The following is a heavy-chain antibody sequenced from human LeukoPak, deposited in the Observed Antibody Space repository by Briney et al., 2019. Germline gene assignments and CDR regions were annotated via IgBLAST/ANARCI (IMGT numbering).Heavy chain of an antibody. V-gene: IGHV3-48*03. D-gene: IGHD1-26*01. CDR2: ISSSGGTI. CDR1: GFTFSSYE. J-gene: IGHJ4*02. Sequence: GGSLRLSCAASGFTFSSYEMNWVRQAPGKGLEWVSYISSSGGTIYYADSVKGRFTISRDNSKNSLYLQMNSLRAEDTAVYYCARDKAVGATGFDYWGQGTLVTVSS. CDR3: ARDKAVGATGFDY.